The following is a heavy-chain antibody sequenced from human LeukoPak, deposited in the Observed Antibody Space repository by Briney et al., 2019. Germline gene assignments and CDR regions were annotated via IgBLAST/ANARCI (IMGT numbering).Heavy chain of an antibody. CDR3: ASSVGGAAAGTYYFDY. CDR2: IYPGDSDT. J-gene: IGHJ4*02. CDR1: GYSFTSYW. V-gene: IGHV5-51*01. D-gene: IGHD6-13*01. Sequence: GESLQISCKGSGYSFTSYWIGWVRQMPGKGLEWMGIIYPGDSDTRYSPSFQGQVTISADKSISTAYLQWSSLKASDTAMYYCASSVGGAAAGTYYFDYWGQGTLVTVSS.